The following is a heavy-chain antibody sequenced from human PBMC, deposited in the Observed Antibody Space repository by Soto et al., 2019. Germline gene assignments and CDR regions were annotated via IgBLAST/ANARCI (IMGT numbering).Heavy chain of an antibody. CDR3: ARDPAITGTLFDS. Sequence: GGSLRLSCEASGFTFGDSYMAWIRQASGEGLEWISYISSSSTYIKYADSVKGRFTISRDNAKNSLYLQMTNLRVGDTAVYYCARDPAITGTLFDSWGQGTLVTVSS. J-gene: IGHJ5*01. V-gene: IGHV3-11*06. CDR1: GFTFGDSY. D-gene: IGHD1-20*01. CDR2: ISSSSTYI.